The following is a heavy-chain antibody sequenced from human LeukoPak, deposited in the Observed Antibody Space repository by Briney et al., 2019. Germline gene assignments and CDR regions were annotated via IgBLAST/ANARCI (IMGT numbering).Heavy chain of an antibody. V-gene: IGHV3-53*01. CDR3: ATNSGWNYFDY. CDR1: GFTVSSNY. Sequence: GGSLRLSCAASGFTVSSNYMSWVRQAPGKGLEWVSAIYGGGTTYYADSVRGRFTISRDNSKNTLFLQMNSLRAEDTAVYYCATNSGWNYFDYWGQGTLFTVSS. CDR2: IYGGGTT. J-gene: IGHJ4*01. D-gene: IGHD5-12*01.